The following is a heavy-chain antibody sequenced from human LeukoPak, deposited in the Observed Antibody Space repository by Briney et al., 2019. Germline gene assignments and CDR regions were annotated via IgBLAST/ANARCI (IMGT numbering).Heavy chain of an antibody. CDR2: IWYDGSNK. V-gene: IGHV3-33*01. J-gene: IGHJ6*03. CDR3: ASPTYYDFWSGYYYYYMDV. CDR1: GFTFSSYG. D-gene: IGHD3-3*01. Sequence: GGSQRLSCAASGFTFSSYGMHWVRQAPGKGLEWVAVIWYDGSNKYYADSVKGRFTISRDNSKNTLYLQMNSLRAEDTAVYYCASPTYYDFWSGYYYYYMDVWGKGTTVTVSS.